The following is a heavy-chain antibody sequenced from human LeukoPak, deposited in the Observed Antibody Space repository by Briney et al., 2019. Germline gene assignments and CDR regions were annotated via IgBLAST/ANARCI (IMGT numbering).Heavy chain of an antibody. Sequence: VKVSCKASGYTFTSYGISWVRQAPGQGLEWMAWINPNSGGTNYAQKFQGRVTMTRDTSITTAYMELSRLTSDDTAVYYCARSQRGYCSGGTCWDAFDMWGQGTMVTVSS. V-gene: IGHV1-2*02. CDR1: GYTFTSYG. D-gene: IGHD2-15*01. CDR3: ARSQRGYCSGGTCWDAFDM. J-gene: IGHJ3*02. CDR2: INPNSGGT.